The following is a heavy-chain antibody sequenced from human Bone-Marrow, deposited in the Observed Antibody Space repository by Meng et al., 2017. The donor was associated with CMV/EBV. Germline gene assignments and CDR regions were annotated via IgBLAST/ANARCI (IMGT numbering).Heavy chain of an antibody. D-gene: IGHD2-2*01. Sequence: GESLKISCAASGFTFSSYNMNWVRQAPGKGLEWVSYISSSSSTIYYADSVKGRFTISRDNAKNSLYLQMNSLRAEDTAVYYCARCVALAFSSTVLGDYYYGMDVWGQGTTVTVSS. CDR3: ARCVALAFSSTVLGDYYYGMDV. CDR2: ISSSSSTI. V-gene: IGHV3-48*04. CDR1: GFTFSSYN. J-gene: IGHJ6*02.